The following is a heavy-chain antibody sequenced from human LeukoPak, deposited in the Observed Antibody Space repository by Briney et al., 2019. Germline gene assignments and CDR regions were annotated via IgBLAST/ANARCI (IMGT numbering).Heavy chain of an antibody. Sequence: QPGGSLRLSCDASGFTFSSYWMSWVRPAPGKGLEWVANIKQDGSEKYYVDSVKGRFTISRDNAKNSLYLQMNSLRAEDTAVYYCAREAAAGTDCWGQGTLVTVSS. CDR1: GFTFSSYW. V-gene: IGHV3-7*01. CDR3: AREAAAGTDC. D-gene: IGHD6-13*01. CDR2: IKQDGSEK. J-gene: IGHJ4*02.